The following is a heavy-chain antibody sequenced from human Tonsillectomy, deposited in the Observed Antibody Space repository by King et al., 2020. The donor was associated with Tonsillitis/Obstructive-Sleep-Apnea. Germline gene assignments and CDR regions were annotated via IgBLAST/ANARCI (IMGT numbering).Heavy chain of an antibody. D-gene: IGHD5-18*01. Sequence: ITLKESGPTXVKPTQTLTLTCSFSGFSLSTSGVGVGWIRQPPGKALEWXXLIYWDXDKLXSPSLKSRLTITKDTSKNRVVLTMTNMDPVDTATYFCAHRLGTTMARDAFDIWGQGTMVTVSS. J-gene: IGHJ3*02. CDR2: IYWDXDK. CDR1: GFSLSTSGVG. V-gene: IGHV2-5*02. CDR3: AHRLGTTMARDAFDI.